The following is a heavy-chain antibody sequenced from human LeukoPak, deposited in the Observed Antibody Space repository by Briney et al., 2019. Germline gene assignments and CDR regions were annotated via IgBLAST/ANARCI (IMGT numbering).Heavy chain of an antibody. CDR1: GFTLNSNA. CDR2: ISRMGVTT. J-gene: IGHJ4*02. V-gene: IGHV3-23*01. D-gene: IGHD2-2*01. CDR3: AKEEVPNDY. Sequence: GRCLRLSCAVSGFTLNSNAMCWVRQAPGKGLEWVSGISRMGVTTYYADSVKGRFTISRDTSKNTLYLQMNTLRPEDTAVYYCAKEEVPNDYWGQGTLVTVSS.